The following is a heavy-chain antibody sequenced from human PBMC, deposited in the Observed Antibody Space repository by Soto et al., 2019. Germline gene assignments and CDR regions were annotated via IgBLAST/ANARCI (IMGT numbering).Heavy chain of an antibody. CDR2: IYPGDSET. CDR3: ARHGRSRSSDYVTKWYFDL. J-gene: IGHJ2*01. V-gene: IGHV5-51*01. Sequence: EVLLVQSGAEVQKPGESLRISCKGSGYTFSNHWIGWVRQLPGKGLEWMGIIYPGDSETRYSPSLQGHITISVDKSIKTACLQWRSLKASDTAIYYCARHGRSRSSDYVTKWYFDLWGRGTLVTVSS. D-gene: IGHD5-12*01. CDR1: GYTFSNHW.